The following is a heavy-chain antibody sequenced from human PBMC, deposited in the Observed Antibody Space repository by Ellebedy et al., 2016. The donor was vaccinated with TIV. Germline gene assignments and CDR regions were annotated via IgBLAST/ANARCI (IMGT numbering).Heavy chain of an antibody. CDR1: GGPFSGYY. J-gene: IGHJ4*02. Sequence: MPSETLSLTCGVSGGPFSGYYWTRLRQSPGNGLEWMAEFIHGGSPTYNQSVHSRLTISVDTSKTHFSLTLRSVTAADTAVYYCARGRPYCDAGRCYGGFFDSWGQGTLVTVSS. V-gene: IGHV4-34*12. CDR2: FIHGGSP. CDR3: ARGRPYCDAGRCYGGFFDS. D-gene: IGHD2-15*01.